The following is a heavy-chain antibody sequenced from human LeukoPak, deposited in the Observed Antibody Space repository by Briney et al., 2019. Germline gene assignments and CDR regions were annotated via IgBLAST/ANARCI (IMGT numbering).Heavy chain of an antibody. D-gene: IGHD3-10*01. CDR1: GGSFSGYY. J-gene: IGHJ3*02. Sequence: PSETLSLTCAVYGGSFSGYYWSWIRQPPGKGLEWIGEINHSGSTNYNPSLKSRVTISVDTSKNQFSLKLSSVTAADTAVYYCARKLHYYGSGSAAFDIWGQGTMVTVSS. CDR2: INHSGST. CDR3: ARKLHYYGSGSAAFDI. V-gene: IGHV4-34*01.